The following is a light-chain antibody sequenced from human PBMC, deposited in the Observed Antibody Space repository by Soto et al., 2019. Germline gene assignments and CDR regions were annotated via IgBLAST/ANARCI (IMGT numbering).Light chain of an antibody. J-gene: IGLJ1*01. Sequence: QSVLTQPASVSGSPGQSITISCTGTISDVGGYDYVSWYQQHPGKAPKLMIYDVSNRPSGASNRFSGSKSGNTASLTISGLQADDEADYYCSSYTTSSTYVFGTGTNVTV. CDR3: SSYTTSSTYV. CDR1: ISDVGGYDY. V-gene: IGLV2-14*01. CDR2: DVS.